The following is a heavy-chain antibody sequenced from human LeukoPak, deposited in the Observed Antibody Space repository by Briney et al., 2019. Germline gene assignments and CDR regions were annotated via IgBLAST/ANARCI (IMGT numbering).Heavy chain of an antibody. CDR3: AKWGDYDVLTGYYVSDY. CDR2: ITGSGGNT. V-gene: IGHV3-23*01. CDR1: GFTFSNYA. J-gene: IGHJ4*02. D-gene: IGHD3-9*01. Sequence: GASRRLSCAASGFTFSNYAMSWVRQAPGKGLDWDSAITGSGGNTYYADSVKGRFTISRDNSKNTLYLQMNSLRAEDTAVYYCAKWGDYDVLTGYYVSDYWGQGALVTVSS.